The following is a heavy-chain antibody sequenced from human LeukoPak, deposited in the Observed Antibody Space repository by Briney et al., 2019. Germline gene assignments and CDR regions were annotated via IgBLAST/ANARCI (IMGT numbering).Heavy chain of an antibody. CDR1: GYTFTNYY. Sequence: GASVKVSCKASGYTFTNYYMHWVRQAPGQGLEWMGIINPSGRSTSYAQKFQGRVTMTRDTSTSTDYIELSSLRSEDTATYYCARDNSVNSKARWFDPWGQGTLVIVSS. CDR3: ARDNSVNSKARWFDP. D-gene: IGHD2/OR15-2a*01. CDR2: INPSGRST. J-gene: IGHJ5*02. V-gene: IGHV1-46*01.